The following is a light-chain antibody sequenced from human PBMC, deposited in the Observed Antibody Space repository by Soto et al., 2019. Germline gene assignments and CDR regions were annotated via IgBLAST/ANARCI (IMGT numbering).Light chain of an antibody. CDR3: HQSYRTPVT. V-gene: IGKV1-39*01. CDR1: QSISSY. CDR2: ATS. J-gene: IGKJ4*01. Sequence: DIHMTQSPASLSASVGDRVTITCRAIQSISSYLNWYQQKPEEAPKLLIYATSNLQTGVPSRFSGGGSGTDFSLTITSLQPEDFATYYCHQSYRTPVTFGGGTKVDIK.